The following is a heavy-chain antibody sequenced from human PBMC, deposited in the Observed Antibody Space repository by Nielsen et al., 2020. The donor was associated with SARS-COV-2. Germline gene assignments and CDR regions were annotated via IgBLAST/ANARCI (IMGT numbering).Heavy chain of an antibody. CDR2: IFLNDEK. D-gene: IGHD1-7*01. CDR3: ARIQLELRLFYFYYSMDV. J-gene: IGHJ6*03. Sequence: SGPTLVKPTETLTLTCTVSGFSLSNARMGVGWIRQPPGRALESLAHIFLNDEKSYSTSLKSRLTISKDTSKSQVVLTMTNMDPVDTATYYCARIQLELRLFYFYYSMDVWGKGTTVTVS. V-gene: IGHV2-26*01. CDR1: GFSLSNARMG.